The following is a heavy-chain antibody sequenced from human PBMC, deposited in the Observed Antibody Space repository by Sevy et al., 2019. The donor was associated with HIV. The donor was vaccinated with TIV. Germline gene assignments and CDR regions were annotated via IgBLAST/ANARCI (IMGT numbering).Heavy chain of an antibody. Sequence: GGSLRLSCVASGFTVSSNYMNWVRQAPGKGLEWVSIIYRGGSKNYADSVKGRFTISRDNSKNTLYLQMNSLRAEDTAVYYCARDRGGYLFDYWGHGTRVTVSS. J-gene: IGHJ4*01. V-gene: IGHV3-66*02. CDR2: IYRGGSK. D-gene: IGHD3-22*01. CDR1: GFTVSSNY. CDR3: ARDRGGYLFDY.